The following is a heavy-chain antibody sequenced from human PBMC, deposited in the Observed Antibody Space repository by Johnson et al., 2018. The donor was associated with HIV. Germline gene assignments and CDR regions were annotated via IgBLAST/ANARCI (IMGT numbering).Heavy chain of an antibody. Sequence: VQLVESGGGLVKPGGSLRLSCAASGFTFSNAWMSWVRQAPGKGLEWVGRIKSKTDGGTTDYAAPVKGRFTISRDDSKNTLYLQMNSLRAEDMAVYYCARGQGGIQLWFEGFDIWGQGTMVTVSS. CDR1: GFTFSNAW. J-gene: IGHJ3*02. CDR3: ARGQGGIQLWFEGFDI. V-gene: IGHV3-15*01. CDR2: IKSKTDGGTT. D-gene: IGHD5-18*01.